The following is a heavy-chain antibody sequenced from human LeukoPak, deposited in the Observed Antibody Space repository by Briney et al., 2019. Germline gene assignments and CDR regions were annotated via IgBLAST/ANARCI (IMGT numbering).Heavy chain of an antibody. Sequence: ASVKVSCTASGYTFTNFYMHWVRQAPGQGLEWMGWTHPSSGGTRYEERFHGRVTMTRDMSTSTAYMELSSLTSDDTAVYYCARMTHGSGASYSHFDYWSQGTLVTVSS. D-gene: IGHD3-10*01. V-gene: IGHV1-2*02. CDR2: THPSSGGT. CDR1: GYTFTNFY. J-gene: IGHJ4*02. CDR3: ARMTHGSGASYSHFDY.